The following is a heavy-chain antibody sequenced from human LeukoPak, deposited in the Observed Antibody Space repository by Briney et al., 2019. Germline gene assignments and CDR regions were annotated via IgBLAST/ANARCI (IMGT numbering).Heavy chain of an antibody. Sequence: ASETLSLTCTVSGGSISSSSYYWGWIRQPPGKGLGWIGSIYYSGSTYYNPSLKSRVTISVDTSKSQFSLKLSSVTAADTAVYYCARTMVRGVLDYWGQGTLVTVSS. CDR1: GGSISSSSYY. CDR3: ARTMVRGVLDY. J-gene: IGHJ4*02. D-gene: IGHD3-10*01. V-gene: IGHV4-39*01. CDR2: IYYSGST.